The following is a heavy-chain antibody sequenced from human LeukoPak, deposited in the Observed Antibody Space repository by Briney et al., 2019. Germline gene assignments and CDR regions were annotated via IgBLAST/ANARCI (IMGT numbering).Heavy chain of an antibody. V-gene: IGHV3-74*01. Sequence: GGSLGLSCAASGFTFSSYWMHWVRQAPGKGLVWVSRINSDGTSTSYADSVKGRFTISRDNAKNTLYLQMNSLRAEDMAVYYCVRDGEYSSGYDFDYWGQGTLVTVSS. CDR1: GFTFSSYW. CDR2: INSDGTST. J-gene: IGHJ4*02. CDR3: VRDGEYSSGYDFDY. D-gene: IGHD3-22*01.